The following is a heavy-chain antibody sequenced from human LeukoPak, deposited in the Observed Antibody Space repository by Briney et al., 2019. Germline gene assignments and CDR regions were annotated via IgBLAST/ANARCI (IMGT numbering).Heavy chain of an antibody. CDR3: ARGRITMVRGLDY. Sequence: PSETLSLTCAVYGXSFSGYYWSWIRQPPGKGLEWIGEINHSGSTNYNPSLKSRVTISVDTSKNQFSLKLSSVTAADTAVYYCARGRITMVRGLDYWGQGILVTVSS. V-gene: IGHV4-34*01. D-gene: IGHD3-10*01. CDR2: INHSGST. J-gene: IGHJ4*02. CDR1: GXSFSGYY.